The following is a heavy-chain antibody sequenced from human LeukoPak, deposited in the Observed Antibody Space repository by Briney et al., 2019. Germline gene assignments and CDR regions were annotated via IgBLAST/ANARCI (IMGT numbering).Heavy chain of an antibody. J-gene: IGHJ4*02. CDR3: ARVRGIY. V-gene: IGHV3-23*01. Sequence: GGSLRLSCAASGFTFSNYAMNWVRQAPGKGLEWVSASASGGRTYYADSVKGRFTISRDNAKNSLYLQMNSLRAEDTAVYYCARVRGIYWGQGTLVTVSS. CDR1: GFTFSNYA. D-gene: IGHD2-15*01. CDR2: SASGGRT.